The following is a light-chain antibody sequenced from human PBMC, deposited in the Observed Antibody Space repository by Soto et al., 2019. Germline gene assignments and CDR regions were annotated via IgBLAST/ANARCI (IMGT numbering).Light chain of an antibody. Sequence: QLVLTQSPSASASLGASVKLTCTLSSGHSSYAIAWHQQQPEKGPRYLMKLNSDDTHTKGDGIPDRFSGSSSGAERYLTIPSLQSEDEADYYCQTWGTGPWVFGGGTKLTVL. CDR3: QTWGTGPWV. CDR2: LNSDDTH. J-gene: IGLJ3*02. V-gene: IGLV4-69*01. CDR1: SGHSSYA.